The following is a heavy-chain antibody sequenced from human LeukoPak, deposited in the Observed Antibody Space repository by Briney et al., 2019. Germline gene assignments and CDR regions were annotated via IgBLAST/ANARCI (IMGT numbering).Heavy chain of an antibody. Sequence: GGSLRLSCAASGFTFSDYDMHWVRQATGKGLEWVSAIGTAGDTYYTGSVKGRFTIYRENAKNSLYLQMNSLRAGDTAEYYCARVAKERVGGVYYFDYWGQGTLVTVSS. V-gene: IGHV3-13*01. CDR2: IGTAGDT. J-gene: IGHJ4*02. CDR3: ARVAKERVGGVYYFDY. D-gene: IGHD1-1*01. CDR1: GFTFSDYD.